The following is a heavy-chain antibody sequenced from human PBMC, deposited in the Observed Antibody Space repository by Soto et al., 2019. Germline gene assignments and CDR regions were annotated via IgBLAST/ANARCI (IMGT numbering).Heavy chain of an antibody. CDR2: IKQDGSEK. V-gene: IGHV3-7*01. Sequence: EVQLVESGGGLVQPGGSLRLSCAASGFTFSSYWMSWVRQAPGKGLEWVANIKQDGSEKYYVDSVKGRFTISRDNAKNSLYLQMNSLRADDTAVYYCARRRTPTYYYYYYMDVWGKGTTVTVSS. J-gene: IGHJ6*03. CDR3: ARRRTPTYYYYYYMDV. CDR1: GFTFSSYW.